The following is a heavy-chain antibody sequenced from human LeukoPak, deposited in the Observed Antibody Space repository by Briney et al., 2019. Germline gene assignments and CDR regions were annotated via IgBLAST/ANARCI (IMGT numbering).Heavy chain of an antibody. CDR1: GFTFSSYG. J-gene: IGHJ1*01. V-gene: IGHV3-30*03. CDR2: ISYDGSNK. D-gene: IGHD3-22*01. Sequence: GGSLRLSCAASGFTFSSYGMHWVRQAPGKGLEWVAVISYDGSNKYYADSVKGRFTISRDNSKDTLYLQMNSLRAEDTAVYYCARAYYDSSGYEHWGQGTLVTVSS. CDR3: ARAYYDSSGYEH.